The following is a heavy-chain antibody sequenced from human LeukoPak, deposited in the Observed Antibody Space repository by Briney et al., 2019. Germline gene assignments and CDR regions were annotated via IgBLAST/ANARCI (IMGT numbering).Heavy chain of an antibody. J-gene: IGHJ4*02. CDR2: ISWNSGST. CDR1: GFTFSNYA. Sequence: GGSLRLSCAASGFTFSNYAMHWVRQAPGKGLEWVSGISWNSGSTYYADSVKGRFTISRDNSKNTLYLQMNSLRVEDTALYYCAKSGGSYYYFDYWGQGTLVTVSS. CDR3: AKSGGSYYYFDY. V-gene: IGHV3-23*01. D-gene: IGHD2-15*01.